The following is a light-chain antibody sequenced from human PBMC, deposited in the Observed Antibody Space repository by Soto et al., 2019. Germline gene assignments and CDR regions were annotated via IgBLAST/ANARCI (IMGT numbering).Light chain of an antibody. CDR3: QQYGTSPRT. Sequence: EIVLTQSPGTLSLSPGERATLSCRASQSVSDSCLAWYQQKPGQAPRLLIHGASTRATGIPDRFSGSGSGTDFTLTISRLEPEDLAVYYCQQYGTSPRTFGQVTKVDNK. V-gene: IGKV3-20*01. CDR2: GAS. J-gene: IGKJ1*01. CDR1: QSVSDSC.